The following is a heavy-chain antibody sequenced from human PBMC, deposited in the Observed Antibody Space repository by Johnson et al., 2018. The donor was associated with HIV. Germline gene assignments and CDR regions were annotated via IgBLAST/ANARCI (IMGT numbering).Heavy chain of an antibody. CDR3: AKETGNDAFDI. Sequence: VQLVESGGRLVQPGGSLGLSCAASGFTFSNYWMTWVRQAPGKGLEWVANIKQDGTEKHYVDSVKGRFTISRDNAKNSLYLQMNSLRAEDTALYYCAKETGNDAFDIWGQGTMVTVSS. J-gene: IGHJ3*02. CDR2: IKQDGTEK. CDR1: GFTFSNYW. V-gene: IGHV3-7*03. D-gene: IGHD1-14*01.